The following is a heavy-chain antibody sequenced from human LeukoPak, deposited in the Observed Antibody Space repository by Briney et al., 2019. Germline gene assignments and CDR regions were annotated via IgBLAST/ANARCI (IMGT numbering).Heavy chain of an antibody. CDR1: GFTFSSDA. Sequence: GGSLRLSCAASGFTFSSDAMTWVRQAPGKGLEWVSGISDTGGNPYYADSVKGRFTTSRDKSKNTLDLQMNSLRAEDTAVYYCAKGTMHDCWGQGTLVTVSA. CDR3: AKGTMHDC. CDR2: ISDTGGNP. J-gene: IGHJ4*02. V-gene: IGHV3-23*01. D-gene: IGHD4/OR15-4a*01.